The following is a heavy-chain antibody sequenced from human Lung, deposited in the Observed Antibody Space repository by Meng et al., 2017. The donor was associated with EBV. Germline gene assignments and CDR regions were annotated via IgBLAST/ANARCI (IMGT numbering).Heavy chain of an antibody. CDR2: IYYSGNT. V-gene: IGHV4-31*03. CDR3: ARATVVVPSGIYWFDP. D-gene: IGHD6-13*01. CDR1: GDSIRSGGYY. J-gene: IGHJ5*02. Sequence: QVKRQESGPGLVKPSQTLSLTCTVSGDSIRSGGYYWSWIRQHPGKGLEWIGYIYYSGNTYYNPSLKSRVTISIDTSKNQFSLKLSSVTAADTAVYFCARATVVVPSGIYWFDPWGQGTLVTVSS.